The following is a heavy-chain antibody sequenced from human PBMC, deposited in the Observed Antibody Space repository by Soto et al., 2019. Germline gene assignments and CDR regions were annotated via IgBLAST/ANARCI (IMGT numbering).Heavy chain of an antibody. J-gene: IGHJ6*02. CDR1: GGSISSYY. D-gene: IGHD3-3*01. CDR3: ARDWIFGVGQTDEDYYYYGRDG. CDR2: IYTSGST. V-gene: IGHV4-4*07. Sequence: PSETLSLTCTVSGGSISSYYWSWIRQPAGKGLEWIGRIYTSGSTNYNPSLKSRVTMSVDTSKNQFSLKLSSVTAADPAVYYCARDWIFGVGQTDEDYYYYGRDGWGQGTTVTVS.